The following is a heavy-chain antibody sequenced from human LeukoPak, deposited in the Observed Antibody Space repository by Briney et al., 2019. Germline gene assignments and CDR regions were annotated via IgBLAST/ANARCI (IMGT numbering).Heavy chain of an antibody. Sequence: PGRSLRLSCAASGFTFSSYTMHWVRQAPGKGREWVAVISYDGFNKYYADSVKGRFTISRDNSKNTLYLQMNSLRPEDTAVYYCARDTSGSGSYSGSDYWGQGTLVTVFS. CDR2: ISYDGFNK. D-gene: IGHD3-10*01. J-gene: IGHJ4*02. V-gene: IGHV3-30-3*01. CDR3: ARDTSGSGSYSGSDY. CDR1: GFTFSSYT.